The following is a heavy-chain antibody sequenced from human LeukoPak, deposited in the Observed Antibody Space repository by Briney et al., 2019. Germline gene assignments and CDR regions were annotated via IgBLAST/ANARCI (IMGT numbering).Heavy chain of an antibody. D-gene: IGHD7-27*01. CDR2: IYPGDSDT. V-gene: IGHV5-51*01. J-gene: IGHJ6*03. Sequence: GESLKISCQGSGYIFTRYWIGWVRQLPGKGLVWMGIIYPGDSDTRYSPSFQGQVTISADKSISTAYLQWSSLKASDTAMYYCARGPLGITYYMDVWGKGTTVTVSS. CDR1: GYIFTRYW. CDR3: ARGPLGITYYMDV.